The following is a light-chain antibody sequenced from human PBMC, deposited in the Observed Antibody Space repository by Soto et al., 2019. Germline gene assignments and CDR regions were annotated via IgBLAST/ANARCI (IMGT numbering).Light chain of an antibody. CDR2: EVT. V-gene: IGLV2-8*01. J-gene: IGLJ1*01. CDR1: SSDVGSSNY. CDR3: SSYAGSNRV. Sequence: ALTQPPSASGSPGQSVTISCTGTSSDVGSSNYVSWYQQHPGKAPKVVIYEVTKRPSGVPDRFSGSKSGNTASLTVSGLQAEDEADYYCSSYAGSNRVFGTGTKVTVL.